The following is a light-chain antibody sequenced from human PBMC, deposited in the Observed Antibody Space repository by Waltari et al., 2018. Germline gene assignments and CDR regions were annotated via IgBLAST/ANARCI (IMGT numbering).Light chain of an antibody. J-gene: IGKJ2*01. CDR1: QSISSS. V-gene: IGKV1-39*01. Sequence: IQMTQSPSSLSASVGDRVTITCRASQSISSSLNWYQQIPGKAPKLLIYGASNLQSGVPSRFSGSGSGTDFSLTISSLQPEDFATYYCQQSYITTYTFGQGTKLEIK. CDR3: QQSYITTYT. CDR2: GAS.